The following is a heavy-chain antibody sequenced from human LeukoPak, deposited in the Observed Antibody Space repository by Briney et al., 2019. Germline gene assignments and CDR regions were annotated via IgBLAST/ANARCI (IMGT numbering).Heavy chain of an antibody. D-gene: IGHD3-10*01. CDR1: GFTFSNYA. CDR2: ISGSGSNT. J-gene: IGHJ5*01. CDR3: AKAGYGSGNLNWCDL. V-gene: IGHV3-23*01. Sequence: GGSLRLSCAASGFTFSNYAMIWVRQGPGKGLEWVSGISGSGSNTYYVDSVKGRCTISRDNSKNTLYLQMNSLRAQDTARYCWAKAGYGSGNLNWCDLWGQGTGVSVSS.